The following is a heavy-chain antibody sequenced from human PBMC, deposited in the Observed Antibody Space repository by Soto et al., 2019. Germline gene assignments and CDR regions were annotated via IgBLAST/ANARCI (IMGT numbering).Heavy chain of an antibody. CDR3: ARSDYCGASDY. D-gene: IGHD5-12*01. CDR2: VYYSGST. J-gene: IGHJ4*02. CDR1: GDSVVSGTYY. V-gene: IGHV4-61*01. Sequence: SETLSLTCTVSGDSVVSGTYYWSWIRQPPGKGLEWIGYVYYSGSTTYNPSLKGRVTISVDTSKHQFSLRLTSVTAADTAVYYCARSDYCGASDYWGQGRLVTVSS.